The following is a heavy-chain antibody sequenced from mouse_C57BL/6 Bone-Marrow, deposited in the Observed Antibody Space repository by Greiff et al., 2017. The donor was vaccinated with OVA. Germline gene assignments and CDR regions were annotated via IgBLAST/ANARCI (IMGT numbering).Heavy chain of an antibody. CDR3: TRGFTTVVAHWYFDV. Sequence: EVMLVESGEGLVKPGGSLKLSCAASGFTFSSYAMSWVRQTPEKRLEWVAYISSGGDYIYYADTVKGRFTISRDNARNTLYLQMSSLKSEDTAMYYCTRGFTTVVAHWYFDVWGTGTTVTVSS. V-gene: IGHV5-9-1*02. J-gene: IGHJ1*03. CDR2: ISSGGDYI. CDR1: GFTFSSYA. D-gene: IGHD1-1*01.